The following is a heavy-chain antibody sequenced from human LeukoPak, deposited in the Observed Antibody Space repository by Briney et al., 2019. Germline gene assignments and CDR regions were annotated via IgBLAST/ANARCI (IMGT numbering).Heavy chain of an antibody. CDR1: GGTFSSYA. CDR2: IIPIFGTA. D-gene: IGHD3-10*01. V-gene: IGHV1-69*05. J-gene: IGHJ5*02. CDR3: ARQDGSGRIDWFDP. Sequence: EASVKVSCKASGGTFSSYAISWVRQAPGQGLEWMGGIIPIFGTANYAQKFQGRVTITTDESTSTACMELSSLRSEDTAVYYCARQDGSGRIDWFDPWGQGTLVTVSS.